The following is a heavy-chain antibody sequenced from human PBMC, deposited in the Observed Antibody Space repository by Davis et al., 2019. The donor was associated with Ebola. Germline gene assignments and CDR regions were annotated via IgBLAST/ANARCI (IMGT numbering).Heavy chain of an antibody. CDR2: ISTTASHI. D-gene: IGHD1-7*01. CDR1: GFTFTGYA. V-gene: IGHV3-21*01. CDR3: ARLTGTVGKYYFDY. J-gene: IGHJ4*02. Sequence: GESLKISCAASGFTFTGYAMEWVRQAPGRGLEWVSSISTTASHIYYADSVKGRFTISRDNAKNSLYLQMNSLRAEDTAVYYCARLTGTVGKYYFDYWGQGTLVTVSS.